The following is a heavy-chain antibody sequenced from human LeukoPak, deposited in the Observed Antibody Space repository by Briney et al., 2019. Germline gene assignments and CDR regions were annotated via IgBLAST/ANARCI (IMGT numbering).Heavy chain of an antibody. CDR1: GFTFSSYW. Sequence: GGSLRLSCAASGFTFSSYWMNWVRQAPGKGLVWVSRIASDGSSTTYADSVKGRFSISRDNAKNTLYLQMNSLRVEDTAVYYCAREFDVPYGMDVWGQGTTVTVSS. CDR3: AREFDVPYGMDV. V-gene: IGHV3-74*01. J-gene: IGHJ6*02. D-gene: IGHD3-9*01. CDR2: IASDGSST.